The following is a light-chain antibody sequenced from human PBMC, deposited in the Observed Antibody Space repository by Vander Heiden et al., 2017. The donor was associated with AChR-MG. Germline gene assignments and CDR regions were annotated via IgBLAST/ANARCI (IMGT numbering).Light chain of an antibody. J-gene: IGKJ5*01. CDR1: QRVSRVH. CDR3: HHEGTSPIT. V-gene: IGKV3D-20*01. CDR2: DAF. Sequence: EIVLTQSPATLSCPPGASATLSCEASQRVSRVHPASCQPTPGRAPRLLIYDAFDTATGTPDRFSGCGSGTAFTISSLRLEAAAFAVYYCHHEGTSPITFGQGTQVEIK.